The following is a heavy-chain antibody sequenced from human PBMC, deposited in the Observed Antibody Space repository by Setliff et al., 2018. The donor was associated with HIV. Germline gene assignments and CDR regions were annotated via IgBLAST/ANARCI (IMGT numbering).Heavy chain of an antibody. J-gene: IGHJ3*02. Sequence: SETLSLTCTVSGGSFTSRSYYWGWIRQPPGKGLEWIGSIFYSGITYYNPSLKSRVTISVDTSKNQFSLNLTSVTAADTAVYYCARSKTFYDFRGGYYTHGAFKIWGLGTMVTVSS. CDR1: GGSFTSRSYY. D-gene: IGHD3-3*01. V-gene: IGHV4-39*01. CDR3: ARSKTFYDFRGGYYTHGAFKI. CDR2: IFYSGIT.